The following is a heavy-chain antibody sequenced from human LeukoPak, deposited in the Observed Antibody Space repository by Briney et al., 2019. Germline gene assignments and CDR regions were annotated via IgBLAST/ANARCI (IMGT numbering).Heavy chain of an antibody. V-gene: IGHV1-8*03. CDR2: MNPNSGNT. CDR3: ARGNLAAAGDAFDI. CDR1: GYTFTSYD. Sequence: ASVKVSCKASGYTFTSYDINWVRQATGQGLEWMGWMNPNSGNTGYAQKFQGRVTITRNTSISTAYMELSSLRSEDTAVYYCARGNLAAAGDAFDIWGQGTMVTVSS. D-gene: IGHD6-13*01. J-gene: IGHJ3*02.